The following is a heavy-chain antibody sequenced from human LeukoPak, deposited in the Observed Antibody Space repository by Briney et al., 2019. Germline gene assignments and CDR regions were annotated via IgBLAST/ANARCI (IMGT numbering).Heavy chain of an antibody. CDR2: ISSSSSYI. Sequence: GGSLRLSCAASGFTFSSYSMNWVRQAPGKGLEWVSSISSSSSYIYYADSVKGRFTISRDNAKNSLYLQMNSLRAEDTALYYCARAAATQRAFDYWGQGTLVTVSS. CDR3: ARAAATQRAFDY. CDR1: GFTFSSYS. J-gene: IGHJ4*02. D-gene: IGHD2-15*01. V-gene: IGHV3-21*04.